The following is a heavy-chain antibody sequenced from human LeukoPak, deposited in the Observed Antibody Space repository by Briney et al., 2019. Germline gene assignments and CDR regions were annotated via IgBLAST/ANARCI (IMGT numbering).Heavy chain of an antibody. CDR1: GYTLTELS. D-gene: IGHD6-13*01. CDR3: ATDLLASSSWWGFDY. CDR2: FDPEDGET. V-gene: IGHV1-24*01. Sequence: RASVTVSCKVSGYTLTELSMHWVRQAPGKGLEWMGGFDPEDGETIYAQKFQGRVTMTEDTSTDTAYMELSSLRSEDTAVYYCATDLLASSSWWGFDYWGQGTLVTVSS. J-gene: IGHJ4*02.